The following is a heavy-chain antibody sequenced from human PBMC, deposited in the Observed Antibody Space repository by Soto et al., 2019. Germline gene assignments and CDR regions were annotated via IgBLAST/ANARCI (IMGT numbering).Heavy chain of an antibody. V-gene: IGHV3-7*01. D-gene: IGHD4-17*01. Sequence: EVQLVESVGGLVQPGGSLRLSCAASGFTFSSYWMSWVRQAPGKGLEWVANIKQDGSEKYYVDSVKGRFTISRDNAKNSLYLQMNSLRAEDTAVYYCASFPWNPPWTTVYMDVWGKGTTVTVSS. J-gene: IGHJ6*03. CDR1: GFTFSSYW. CDR2: IKQDGSEK. CDR3: ASFPWNPPWTTVYMDV.